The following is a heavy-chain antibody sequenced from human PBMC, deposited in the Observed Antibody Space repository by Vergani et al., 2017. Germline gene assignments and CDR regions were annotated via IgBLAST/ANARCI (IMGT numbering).Heavy chain of an antibody. CDR2: IYPGDSDT. J-gene: IGHJ4*02. Sequence: EVQLVQSGAEVKKPGESLKISCKGSGYSFTSYWIGWVRQMSGKGLDWMGIIYPGDSDTRYSPSFQVQVTISADKSISTGYLQWSSLKASDTGMYYCARPSSFIAAAGSFDYWGQGTLVTVSS. D-gene: IGHD6-13*01. CDR1: GYSFTSYW. CDR3: ARPSSFIAAAGSFDY. V-gene: IGHV5-51*03.